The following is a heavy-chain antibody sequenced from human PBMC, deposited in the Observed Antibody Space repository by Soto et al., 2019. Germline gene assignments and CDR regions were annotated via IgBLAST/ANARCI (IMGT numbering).Heavy chain of an antibody. CDR1: GYTFASEG. Sequence: ASVRVCCKASGYTFASEGMSSVRPAPGQGLEWMGWISAYNGNTNYAQKLQGRVTMTTDTSTSTAYMELRSLRSDDTAVYYCARMNEGVCGDAYGGVGPGNRMDFWGQGTTVTVSS. V-gene: IGHV1-18*01. CDR2: ISAYNGNT. J-gene: IGHJ6*02. D-gene: IGHD3-3*01. CDR3: ARMNEGVCGDAYGGVGPGNRMDF.